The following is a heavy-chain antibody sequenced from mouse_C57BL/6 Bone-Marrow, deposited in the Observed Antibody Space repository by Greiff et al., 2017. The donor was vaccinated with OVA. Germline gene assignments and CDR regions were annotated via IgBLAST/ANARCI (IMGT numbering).Heavy chain of an antibody. V-gene: IGHV1-64*01. CDR3: ARDGYHRGDC. CDR1: GYTFTSYW. CDR2: IHPNSGST. D-gene: IGHD2-3*01. J-gene: IGHJ4*01. Sequence: VHLVESGAELVKPGASVTLSCKASGYTFTSYWMHWVKQRPGQGLEWLGMIHPNSGSTNYNEKFKSKATLTVDKSSRTAYMQLSNLTSEDYAVYYCARDGYHRGDCWGKGTSVTAAS.